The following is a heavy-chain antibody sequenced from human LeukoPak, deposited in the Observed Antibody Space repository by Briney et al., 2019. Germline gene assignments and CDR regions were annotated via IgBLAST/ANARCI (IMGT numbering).Heavy chain of an antibody. Sequence: PSETLSLTCTVSGGSISSYYWSCIRQPPGKGLEWIGYIYYSGSTNYNPSLKSRVTISVDTSKNQFSLKLSSVTAADTAVYYCARDRGQWLLNWFDPWGQGTLVTVSS. J-gene: IGHJ5*02. CDR1: GGSISSYY. D-gene: IGHD6-19*01. CDR2: IYYSGST. CDR3: ARDRGQWLLNWFDP. V-gene: IGHV4-59*01.